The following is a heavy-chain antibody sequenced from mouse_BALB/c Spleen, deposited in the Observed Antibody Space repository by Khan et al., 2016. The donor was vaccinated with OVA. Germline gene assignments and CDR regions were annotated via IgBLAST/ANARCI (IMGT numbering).Heavy chain of an antibody. J-gene: IGHJ1*01. D-gene: IGHD1-1*01. V-gene: IGHV3-6*02. Sequence: VQLKESGPGLVKPSQSLSLTCSVTGYSITSGYYWNWIRPFPGNKLEWMDYIRYDGSNNYNPSLTNRISITRDTSKNQFFLKLNSVTTEDTATYNCARDYYCTSWYFDVWGAGTTVTVSS. CDR2: IRYDGSN. CDR3: ARDYYCTSWYFDV. CDR1: GYSITSGYY.